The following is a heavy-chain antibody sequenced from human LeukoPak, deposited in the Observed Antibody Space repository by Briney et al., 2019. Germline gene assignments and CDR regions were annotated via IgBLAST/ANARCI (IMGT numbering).Heavy chain of an antibody. CDR1: GFALDSHT. CDR3: VREATSGWFYFDY. D-gene: IGHD6-19*01. Sequence: PGGSLTLSCTASGFALDSHTMNWVRQAPGEGLEWLSSISDSGTYIYYANSVKGRFTISRDSAKNSLYLHMHSLRAEDTAVYYCVREATSGWFYFDYWGQGTLVTVSS. V-gene: IGHV3-21*01. J-gene: IGHJ4*02. CDR2: ISDSGTYI.